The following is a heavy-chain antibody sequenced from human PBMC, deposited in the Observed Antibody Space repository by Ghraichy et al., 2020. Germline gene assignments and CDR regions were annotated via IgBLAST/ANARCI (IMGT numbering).Heavy chain of an antibody. D-gene: IGHD2-15*01. V-gene: IGHV4-34*01. Sequence: SETLSLTCAVYGGSFSGYYWSWIRQPPGKGLEWIGEINHSGSTNYNPSLKSRVTISVDTSKNQFSLKLSSVTAADTAVYYCARRGLLRRVYYGLDVWGQGTTVTVSS. CDR1: GGSFSGYY. CDR2: INHSGST. J-gene: IGHJ6*02. CDR3: ARRGLLRRVYYGLDV.